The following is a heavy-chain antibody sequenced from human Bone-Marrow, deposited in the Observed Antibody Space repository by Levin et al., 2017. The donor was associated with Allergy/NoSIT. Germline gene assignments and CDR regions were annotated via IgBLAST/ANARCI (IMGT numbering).Heavy chain of an antibody. CDR2: INRDGSEE. CDR3: GRLFASPNRTPYRPFDS. V-gene: IGHV3-7*01. D-gene: IGHD2/OR15-2a*01. J-gene: IGHJ4*02. CDR1: GFTFSYYF. Sequence: PGGSLRLSCSASGFTFSYYFMTWVRQTPEKGLQWVATINRDGSEEQYVDSVQGRFTISRDNTESSLYLQMHSLRVEDTAVYYCGRLFASPNRTPYRPFDSWGPGTLVTVS.